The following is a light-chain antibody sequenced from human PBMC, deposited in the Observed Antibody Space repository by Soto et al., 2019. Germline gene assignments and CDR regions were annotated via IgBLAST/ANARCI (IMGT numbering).Light chain of an antibody. V-gene: IGKV1-33*01. CDR1: QAIKNF. Sequence: DFQMTQSPSSLSASVGDRVTITCRATQAIKNFLNWYQQKPGRAPKLLISDASTLQRGVPSRFSGSVSGAHFTFVISSLQPEDVGTYYCQQSDNLPLTFGQGPRLDIK. CDR3: QQSDNLPLT. CDR2: DAS. J-gene: IGKJ5*01.